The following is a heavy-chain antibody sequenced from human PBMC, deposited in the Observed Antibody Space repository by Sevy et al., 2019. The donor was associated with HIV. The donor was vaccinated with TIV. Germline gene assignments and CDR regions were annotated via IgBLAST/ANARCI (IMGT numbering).Heavy chain of an antibody. CDR1: GGTFSSYA. CDR3: ARDHPPRSIAVAGAHLGGMDV. J-gene: IGHJ6*02. D-gene: IGHD6-19*01. Sequence: ASVKVSCKASGGTFSSYAISWVRQAPGQGLEWMGGIIPIFGTANYAQKFQGRVTITADESTSTAYMELSSLTSEDTAVYYCARDHPPRSIAVAGAHLGGMDVWGQGTTVTVSS. CDR2: IIPIFGTA. V-gene: IGHV1-69*13.